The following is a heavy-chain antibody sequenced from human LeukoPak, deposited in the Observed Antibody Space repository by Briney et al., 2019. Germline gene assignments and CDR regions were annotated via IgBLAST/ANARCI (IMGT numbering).Heavy chain of an antibody. CDR1: GGSISSYY. CDR3: ARGLKLAKAAAGGWFDP. V-gene: IGHV4-39*07. D-gene: IGHD6-13*01. Sequence: SETLSLTCTVSGGSISSYYWGWIRQPPGKGLEWIGSIYYSGSTYYNPSLKSRVTISVDTSKNQFSLKLSSVTAADTAVYYCARGLKLAKAAAGGWFDPWGQGTLVTVSS. CDR2: IYYSGST. J-gene: IGHJ5*02.